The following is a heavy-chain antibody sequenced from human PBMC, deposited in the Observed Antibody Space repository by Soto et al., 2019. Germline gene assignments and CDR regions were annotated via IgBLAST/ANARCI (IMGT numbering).Heavy chain of an antibody. CDR3: ASDGYTVNPNYYYGMDV. CDR1: GGSISSYY. J-gene: IGHJ6*02. Sequence: QVQLQESGPGLVKPSETLSLTCTVSGGSISSYYWSWIRQPPGKGLEWIGYIYYSGSTNYNPSLKSRVTISVDTSKNQFSLKLSSVTAADTAVYYCASDGYTVNPNYYYGMDVWGQGTTVTVSS. D-gene: IGHD4-4*01. V-gene: IGHV4-59*01. CDR2: IYYSGST.